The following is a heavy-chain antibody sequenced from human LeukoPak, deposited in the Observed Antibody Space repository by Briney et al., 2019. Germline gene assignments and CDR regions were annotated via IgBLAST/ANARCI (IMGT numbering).Heavy chain of an antibody. CDR1: GFTFSSYA. Sequence: GGSLRLSCAASGFTFSSYAMHWVRQAPSKGLEWVAVISYDGSNKYYADSVKGRFTISRDNSKNTLYLQMNSLRAEDTAVYYCAKGVAAAKDWGQGTLVTVSS. J-gene: IGHJ4*02. D-gene: IGHD6-13*01. CDR2: ISYDGSNK. V-gene: IGHV3-30*04. CDR3: AKGVAAAKD.